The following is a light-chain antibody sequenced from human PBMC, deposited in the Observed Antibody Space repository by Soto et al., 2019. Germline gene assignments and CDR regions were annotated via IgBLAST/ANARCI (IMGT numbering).Light chain of an antibody. CDR3: QHFNNYPPFT. Sequence: IQMTQSPSSLSASVGDRVTIICRASQGINTALAWYQQKPGRAPQLLIYPASTLHSGVPSRFSGSGSGTEFTLTITSLQSEDFATYYCQHFNNYPPFTFGEGTKVDIK. CDR2: PAS. J-gene: IGKJ4*02. CDR1: QGINTA. V-gene: IGKV1D-13*01.